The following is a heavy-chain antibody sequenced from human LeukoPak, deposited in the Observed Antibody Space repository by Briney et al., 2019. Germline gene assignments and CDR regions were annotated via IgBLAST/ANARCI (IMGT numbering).Heavy chain of an antibody. J-gene: IGHJ4*02. D-gene: IGHD6-13*01. Sequence: GGSLRLSCAASGFTFSSYSMNWVRRAPGKGLEWVSYITSSSITIYYADSLKGRFTISRDNAKNSLYLQMNSLRAEDTAVYYCARDSTGYRGNHHYFDYWGQGTLVTVSS. V-gene: IGHV3-48*01. CDR2: ITSSSITI. CDR3: ARDSTGYRGNHHYFDY. CDR1: GFTFSSYS.